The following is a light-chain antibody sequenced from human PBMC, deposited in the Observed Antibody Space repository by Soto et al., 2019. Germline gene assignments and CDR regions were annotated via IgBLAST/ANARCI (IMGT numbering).Light chain of an antibody. Sequence: TVLTQSPATLSLSPGERATLSCKASQSIGNSLGWFQQKTGQAPRLLIDDAFNRATGIPARFTGSGFGSDFTLTIISLEPEDFGVYYCRQRYNWPLTFGGGTKVDIK. CDR2: DAF. V-gene: IGKV3-11*01. J-gene: IGKJ4*01. CDR3: RQRYNWPLT. CDR1: QSIGNS.